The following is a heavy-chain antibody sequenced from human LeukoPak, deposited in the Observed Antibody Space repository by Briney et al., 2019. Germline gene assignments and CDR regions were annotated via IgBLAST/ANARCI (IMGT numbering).Heavy chain of an antibody. CDR3: VRGISIAAPLFYFDY. CDR1: GFTFSSYA. V-gene: IGHV3-23*01. CDR2: ISGSGGST. J-gene: IGHJ4*02. D-gene: IGHD6-13*01. Sequence: PGGSLRLSCAASGFTFSSYAMSWVRQAPGKGLEWVSAISGSGGSTYYADSVKGRFTISRDNSKNTLYLQMNSLRAEDTAIYYCVRGISIAAPLFYFDYWGQGTLVTVSS.